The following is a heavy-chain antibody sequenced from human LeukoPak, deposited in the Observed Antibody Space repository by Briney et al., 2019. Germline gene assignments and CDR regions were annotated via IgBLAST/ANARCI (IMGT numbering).Heavy chain of an antibody. CDR3: AKAPVTTCRGAYCYPFDY. Sequence: GGSRRLSCAASGFTLSSYAMSWVRQAPGKGLDWVSAISDSGNTYHADSVKGRFTISRDSSKNTLFLQMNRLRPEDAAVYYCAKAPVTTCRGAYCYPFDYWGQGTLVTVSS. V-gene: IGHV3-23*01. D-gene: IGHD2-21*01. J-gene: IGHJ4*02. CDR1: GFTLSSYA. CDR2: ISDSGNT.